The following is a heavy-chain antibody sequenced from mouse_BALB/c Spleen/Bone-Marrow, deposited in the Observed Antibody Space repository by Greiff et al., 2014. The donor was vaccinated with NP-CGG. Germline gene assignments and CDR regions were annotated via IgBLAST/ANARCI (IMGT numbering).Heavy chain of an antibody. D-gene: IGHD2-3*01. CDR2: INPDSSTI. Sequence: AAEGVDFSRYWMSWVRQAPGKGLEWIGEINPDSSTINYTPSLKDKFIISRDNAKNTLYLQMSKVRSEDTALYYCARLGYYGFFDYWGQGTPLTVSS. CDR1: GVDFSRYW. V-gene: IGHV4-1*02. CDR3: ARLGYYGFFDY. J-gene: IGHJ2*01.